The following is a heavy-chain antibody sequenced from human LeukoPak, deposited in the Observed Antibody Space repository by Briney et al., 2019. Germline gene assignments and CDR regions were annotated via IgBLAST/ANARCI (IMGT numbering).Heavy chain of an antibody. CDR2: ISGSGGNT. J-gene: IGHJ4*02. V-gene: IGHV3-23*01. CDR1: GFTFSSYG. CDR3: AKRGPGSPESGKYYFDY. Sequence: GGSLRLSCAASGFTFSSYGMSWVRQAPGKGLEWVSAISGSGGNTYYADSVKGRFTISRDNSKNTLSLQMNSLRAEDTAVYYCAKRGPGSPESGKYYFDYWGQGTLVTVSS. D-gene: IGHD3-10*01.